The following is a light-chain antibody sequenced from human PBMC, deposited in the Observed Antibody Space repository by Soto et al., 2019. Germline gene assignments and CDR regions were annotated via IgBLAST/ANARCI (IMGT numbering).Light chain of an antibody. J-gene: IGLJ1*01. CDR1: SSDVGGYNF. CDR2: EVS. Sequence: QSALTQPASVSGSPGQSITISCTGASSDVGGYNFVSWYQQHPDKAPKLMIFEVSNRPSGVSNRFSGSKSGNTASLTISGLQAEGEADYYCSSYTSSSNYVFGTGTKLTVL. V-gene: IGLV2-14*01. CDR3: SSYTSSSNYV.